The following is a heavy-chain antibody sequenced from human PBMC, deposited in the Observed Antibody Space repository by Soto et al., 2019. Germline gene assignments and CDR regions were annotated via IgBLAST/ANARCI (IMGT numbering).Heavy chain of an antibody. CDR3: ARDVSTHYDSSGYSAYYYYYGMDV. Sequence: QVQLVQSGAEVKKPGSSVKVSCKASGGTFSSYTINWVRQAPGQGLEWMGRLIPVVGIRNYAQKFQGRVTITADKSMSTAYMELSSLRSEDTAVYYCARDVSTHYDSSGYSAYYYYYGMDVWGQGTTVTVSS. J-gene: IGHJ6*02. V-gene: IGHV1-69*08. D-gene: IGHD3-22*01. CDR2: LIPVVGIR. CDR1: GGTFSSYT.